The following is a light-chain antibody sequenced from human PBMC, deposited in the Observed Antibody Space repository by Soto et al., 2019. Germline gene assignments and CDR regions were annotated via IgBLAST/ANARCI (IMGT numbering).Light chain of an antibody. Sequence: DIQMTQSHSTLSASVGDRVTITCRASQSINNWLARYQQKSGKAPKVLIYMASNLERGVPSRFSGSGSGTEFTLTSSGLQPEDFATYYCQQYSTSPYTFGQGTRLDIK. CDR1: QSINNW. V-gene: IGKV1-5*03. CDR3: QQYSTSPYT. J-gene: IGKJ2*01. CDR2: MAS.